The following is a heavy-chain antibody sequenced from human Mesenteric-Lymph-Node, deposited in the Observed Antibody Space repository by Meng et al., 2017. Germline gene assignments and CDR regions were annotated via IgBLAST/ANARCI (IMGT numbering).Heavy chain of an antibody. V-gene: IGHV3-30*07. J-gene: IGHJ4*02. CDR3: ATMNHYDDH. CDR2: ISYDGSNK. Sequence: GESLKTSCAASGFTFSSYAMHWVRQAPGKGLEWVAVISYDGSNKYYADSVKGRFTVSRDNAKNTLYLQMSSLQPGDTAMYYCATMNHYDDHWGQGTLVTVSS. CDR1: GFTFSSYA. D-gene: IGHD3-22*01.